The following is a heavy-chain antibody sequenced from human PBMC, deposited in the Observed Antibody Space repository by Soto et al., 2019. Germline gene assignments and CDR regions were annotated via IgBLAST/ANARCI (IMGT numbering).Heavy chain of an antibody. V-gene: IGHV3-53*01. Sequence: GGSLRLSCTTSGFTVSSSHMTWVRQAPGKGLEWVSVIYSGGSSYYAVSVQGRFTISRDNSKNTVYLQMNSLRGEDTAMYYCARLGPYGSESYSFRYNWFDPWGQGTLVTGSS. CDR2: IYSGGSS. CDR3: ARLGPYGSESYSFRYNWFDP. CDR1: GFTVSSSH. J-gene: IGHJ5*02. D-gene: IGHD3-10*01.